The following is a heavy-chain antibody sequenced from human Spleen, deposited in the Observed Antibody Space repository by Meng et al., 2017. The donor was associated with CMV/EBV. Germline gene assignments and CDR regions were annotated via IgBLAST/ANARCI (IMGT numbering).Heavy chain of an antibody. CDR1: GYTFTDSY. CDR3: ARFARWLPFDY. CDR2: INPNTGGT. V-gene: IGHV1-2*02. D-gene: IGHD5-24*01. Sequence: ASVKVFCKASGYTFTDSYIHWVRQAPGQGLEWMGWINPNTGGTKYAQRFQDRITLTRDTSMSTAYMELSGLTSDDTAVYYCARFARWLPFDYWGQGTLVTVSS. J-gene: IGHJ4*02.